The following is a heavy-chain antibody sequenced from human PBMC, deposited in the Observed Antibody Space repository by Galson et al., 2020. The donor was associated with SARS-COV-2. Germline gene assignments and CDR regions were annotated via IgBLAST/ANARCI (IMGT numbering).Heavy chain of an antibody. CDR2: INPSGDIT. CDR1: GYTFISFY. J-gene: IGHJ4*02. D-gene: IGHD2-21*01. CDR3: AREWGDINSSRFDY. V-gene: IGHV1-46*04. Sequence: ASVKVSCKASGYTFISFYIHWVRQAPGQGLEWMGVINPSGDITSYAQKLRGRVTVTRDMSTQTVYMELSSLTSEDTAVYYCAREWGDINSSRFDYWGQGSLVVVSS.